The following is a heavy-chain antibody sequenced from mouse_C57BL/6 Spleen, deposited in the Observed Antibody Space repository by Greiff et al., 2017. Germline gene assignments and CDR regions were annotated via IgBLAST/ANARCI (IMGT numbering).Heavy chain of an antibody. CDR1: GYSITSGYY. Sequence: EVKLQESGPGLVKPSQSLSLTCSVTGYSITSGYYWNLIRQFPGNKLERMGYISYDGSNNYNPALKNRISITRDTSNNRFFLKLNSVTTEDTATYYCAREGFYYGSPRYFDVWGTGTTVTVSS. J-gene: IGHJ1*03. V-gene: IGHV3-6*01. D-gene: IGHD1-1*01. CDR3: AREGFYYGSPRYFDV. CDR2: ISYDGSN.